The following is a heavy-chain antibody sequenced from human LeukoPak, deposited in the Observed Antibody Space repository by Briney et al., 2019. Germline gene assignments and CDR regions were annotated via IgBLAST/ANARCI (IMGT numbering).Heavy chain of an antibody. V-gene: IGHV3-21*01. CDR2: ISSSSSYI. CDR1: GFTFSSYS. Sequence: GGSLRLSCAASGFTFSSYSMNWVRQAPGKGLEWVSSISSSSSYIYYADSVKGRFTISRDNAKNSLYLQMNSLRAEDTAVYYCARDHTANIVVVTAIGYGMDAWGQGTTVTVSS. CDR3: ARDHTANIVVVTAIGYGMDA. J-gene: IGHJ6*02. D-gene: IGHD2-21*02.